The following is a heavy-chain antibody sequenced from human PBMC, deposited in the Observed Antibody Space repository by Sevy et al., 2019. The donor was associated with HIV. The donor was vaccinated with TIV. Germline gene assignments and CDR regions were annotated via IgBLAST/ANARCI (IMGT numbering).Heavy chain of an antibody. Sequence: GSLRLSCAASGFTVSSNYMSWVRQAPGKGLEWVSVIYSGGSTYYADSVKGRFTISRDNSKNTLYLHMNSLRAEDTAVYYCARGTRLRFLEWLSEDYYYGMDVWGQGTTVTVSS. CDR2: IYSGGST. CDR3: ARGTRLRFLEWLSEDYYYGMDV. D-gene: IGHD3-3*01. V-gene: IGHV3-53*01. CDR1: GFTVSSNY. J-gene: IGHJ6*02.